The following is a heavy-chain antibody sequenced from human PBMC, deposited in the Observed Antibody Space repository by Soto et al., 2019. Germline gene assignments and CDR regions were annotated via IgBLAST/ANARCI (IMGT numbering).Heavy chain of an antibody. CDR3: ISLAADGYIGDI. D-gene: IGHD5-18*01. CDR1: GCTFSGSV. V-gene: IGHV3-73*01. Sequence: AGGSLRISCAASGCTFSGSVMHWVRQASGKGLEWVGRIRSKANSYATAYAASVKGGFTISRDDSKNMAYLQMSSLKSVDTAVYYCISLAADGYIGDIWGQGTLVTVSS. J-gene: IGHJ3*02. CDR2: IRSKANSYAT.